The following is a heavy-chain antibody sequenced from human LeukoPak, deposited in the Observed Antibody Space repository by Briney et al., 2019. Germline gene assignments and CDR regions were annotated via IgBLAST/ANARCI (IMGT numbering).Heavy chain of an antibody. CDR3: ARGRELLHFDY. CDR2: IYSGGST. Sequence: GGSLRLSCAASGFTVSSNYMSWVRQAPGKGLEWVSVIYSGGSTYYADSVKGRFTISRDNSKNTLYLQMNSLRAEDTAAYYCARGRELLHFDYWGQGTLVTVSS. J-gene: IGHJ4*02. D-gene: IGHD1-26*01. V-gene: IGHV3-66*02. CDR1: GFTVSSNY.